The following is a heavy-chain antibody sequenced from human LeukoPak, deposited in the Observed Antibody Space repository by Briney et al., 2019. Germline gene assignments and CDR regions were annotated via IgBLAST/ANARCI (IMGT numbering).Heavy chain of an antibody. V-gene: IGHV2-5*02. CDR3: AHSLYYYGSGSYYNWYYFDY. CDR2: IYWDDDK. J-gene: IGHJ4*02. D-gene: IGHD3-10*01. CDR1: GFSLSTSGVG. Sequence: SGPTLVKPTQTLTLTCTFSGFSLSTSGVGVGWIRQPPGKALEWLALIYWDDDKRYSPSLKSRLTITKDTSKTQVVLTMTNMAPVDTATYYCAHSLYYYGSGSYYNWYYFDYWGQGTLATVSS.